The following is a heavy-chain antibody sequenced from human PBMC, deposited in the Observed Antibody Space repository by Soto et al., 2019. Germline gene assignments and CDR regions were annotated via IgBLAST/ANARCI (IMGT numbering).Heavy chain of an antibody. CDR1: GYTFTSYD. J-gene: IGHJ6*02. D-gene: IGHD2-2*01. V-gene: IGHV1-8*01. CDR2: MNPNSGNT. Sequence: ASVKVSCKASGYTFTSYDINWVRQATGQGLEWMGWMNPNSGNTGYAQKFQGRVTMTRNTSISTAYMELSSLRSEDTAVYYCARGSEGYCISTSCYPVYYYYGMDVWGQGTTVTVSS. CDR3: ARGSEGYCISTSCYPVYYYYGMDV.